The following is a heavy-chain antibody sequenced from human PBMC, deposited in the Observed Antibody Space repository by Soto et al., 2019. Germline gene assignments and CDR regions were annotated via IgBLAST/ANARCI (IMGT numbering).Heavy chain of an antibody. D-gene: IGHD3-22*01. CDR3: ARDLAPIYYDSSGYPDY. V-gene: IGHV3-33*01. CDR2: IWYDGSNK. Sequence: GGSLRLSCAASGFTFSSYGMHWVRQAPGKGLEWVAVIWYDGSNKYYADSVKGRLTISRDNSKNTLYLQMNSLRAEDTAVYYCARDLAPIYYDSSGYPDYWGQGTLVTVSS. CDR1: GFTFSSYG. J-gene: IGHJ4*02.